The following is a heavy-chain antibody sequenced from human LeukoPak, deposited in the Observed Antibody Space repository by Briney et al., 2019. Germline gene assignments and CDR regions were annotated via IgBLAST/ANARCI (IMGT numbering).Heavy chain of an antibody. Sequence: SETLSLTCAVYGGSFSGYYRSWIRQPPGKGLEWIGEINHSGSTNYNPSLKSRATIPVDTSKKQSSLKLNSIAAADTAWYYVARVFSYYDFWSGYFYYFDYWGQGTLVTVSS. V-gene: IGHV4-34*01. CDR1: GGSFSGYY. CDR2: INHSGST. CDR3: ARVFSYYDFWSGYFYYFDY. J-gene: IGHJ4*02. D-gene: IGHD3-3*01.